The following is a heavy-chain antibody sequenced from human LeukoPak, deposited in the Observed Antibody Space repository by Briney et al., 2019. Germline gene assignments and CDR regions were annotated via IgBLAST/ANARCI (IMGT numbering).Heavy chain of an antibody. CDR3: AREGKGYYYDSSGIDAFDI. D-gene: IGHD3-22*01. J-gene: IGHJ3*02. CDR2: IYYSGST. CDR1: GGSISSFY. Sequence: SETLSLTCTVSGGSISSFYWSWIRQPPGKGLEWIGYIYYSGSTNYNPSLKSRVTISVDTSKNQFSLKLSSVTAADTAVYYCAREGKGYYYDSSGIDAFDIWGQGTMVTVSS. V-gene: IGHV4-59*12.